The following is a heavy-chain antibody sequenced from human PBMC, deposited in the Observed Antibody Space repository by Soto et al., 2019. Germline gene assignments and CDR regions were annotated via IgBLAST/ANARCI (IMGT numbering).Heavy chain of an antibody. Sequence: LRLSCAASGFTFSSYGMHWVRQAPGKGLEWVAVIWYDGSNKYYADSVKGRFTISRDNSKNTLYLQMNSLRAEDTAVYYCARERPRVPAALLHYYYYGMDVWGQGTTVTVSS. CDR1: GFTFSSYG. V-gene: IGHV3-33*01. J-gene: IGHJ6*02. D-gene: IGHD2-2*01. CDR3: ARERPRVPAALLHYYYYGMDV. CDR2: IWYDGSNK.